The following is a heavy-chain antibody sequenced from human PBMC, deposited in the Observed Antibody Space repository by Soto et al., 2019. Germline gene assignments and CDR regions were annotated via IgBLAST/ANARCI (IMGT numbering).Heavy chain of an antibody. V-gene: IGHV1-2*02. J-gene: IGHJ5*02. Sequence: ASVKVSCKASGYTFTGYYMHWVRQAPGQGLEWMGWINPNSGGTNYAQKFQGRVTMTRDTSISTAYMELSRLRSDDTAVYYCARSYYYDSSGYPNWFDPGGQGPLVTVSS. D-gene: IGHD3-22*01. CDR3: ARSYYYDSSGYPNWFDP. CDR1: GYTFTGYY. CDR2: INPNSGGT.